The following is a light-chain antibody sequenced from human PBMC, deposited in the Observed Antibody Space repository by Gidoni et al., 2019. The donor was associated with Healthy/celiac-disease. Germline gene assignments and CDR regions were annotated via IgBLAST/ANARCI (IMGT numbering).Light chain of an antibody. J-gene: IGLJ2*01. Sequence: SYVLTQPPSGSVAPGKTARITCGGNNSGSKSVHRYQQKPGQAPVLVIYYDSDRPSGIPERFSGSNSGNTATLTISRVEAGDEADYYCQVWDSSSDHVVFGGGTKLTVL. V-gene: IGLV3-21*04. CDR1: NSGSKS. CDR2: YDS. CDR3: QVWDSSSDHVV.